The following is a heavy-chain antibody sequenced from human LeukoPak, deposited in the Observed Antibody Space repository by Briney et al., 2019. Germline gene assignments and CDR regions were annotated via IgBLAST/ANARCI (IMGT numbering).Heavy chain of an antibody. V-gene: IGHV3-30*02. CDR3: ARALSIAVAPFDY. CDR1: GFTFSSYG. Sequence: PGGSLRLSCAASGFTFSSYGMHWVRQAPGKGLEWVAFIRYDGSNKYYADSVKGRFTISRDNSKNTLYLQMGSLRAEDMAVYYCARALSIAVAPFDYWGQGTLVTVSS. D-gene: IGHD6-19*01. CDR2: IRYDGSNK. J-gene: IGHJ4*02.